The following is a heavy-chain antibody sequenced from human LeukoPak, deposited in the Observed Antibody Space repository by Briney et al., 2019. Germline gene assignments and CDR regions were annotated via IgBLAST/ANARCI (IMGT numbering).Heavy chain of an antibody. Sequence: SQTLSLTCTVSGGSISSGGYYWSWIRQHPGKGLEWIGYIYYSGSTYYNPSLKSRVTISVDTSKNQFSLKLSSVTAADTAVYYCARRSATVTTLYYYYYGMDVWGQGTTVTVSS. D-gene: IGHD4-17*01. CDR3: ARRSATVTTLYYYYYGMDV. CDR2: IYYSGST. J-gene: IGHJ6*02. CDR1: GGSISSGGYY. V-gene: IGHV4-31*03.